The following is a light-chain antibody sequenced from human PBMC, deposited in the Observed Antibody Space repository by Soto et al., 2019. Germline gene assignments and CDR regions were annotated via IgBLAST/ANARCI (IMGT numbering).Light chain of an antibody. CDR1: RTINTY. CDR3: QQTHXDIS. J-gene: IGKJ4*01. CDR2: GAS. Sequence: DVRMTQSPSSLSASVGDTITITCRASRTINTYLNWFQQKPGEPPRLLIYGASTLHDGVPSRFSGSGSGADFTLTISGLQPEDFASYHCQQTHXDISSGGGTKV. V-gene: IGKV1-39*01.